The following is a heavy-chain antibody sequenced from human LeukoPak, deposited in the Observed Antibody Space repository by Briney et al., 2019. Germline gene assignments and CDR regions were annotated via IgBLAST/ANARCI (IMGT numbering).Heavy chain of an antibody. CDR2: INHSGST. J-gene: IGHJ4*02. V-gene: IGHV4-34*01. D-gene: IGHD6-13*01. Sequence: SETLSLTCAVYGGSFSGYYWSWIRQPPGKGLEWIGEINHSGSTNYNPSLKSRVTISVGTSKNQFSLKLSSVTAADTAVYYCARGLGAAVFDYWGQGTLVTVSS. CDR3: ARGLGAAVFDY. CDR1: GGSFSGYY.